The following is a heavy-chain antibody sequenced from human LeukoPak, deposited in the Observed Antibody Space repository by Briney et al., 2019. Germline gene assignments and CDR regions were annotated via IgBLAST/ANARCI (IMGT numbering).Heavy chain of an antibody. D-gene: IGHD1-26*01. Sequence: SVNVSCKASGGTVSSYAISWVRQAPGQGLEWMGGIIPIFGTANYAQKFQGRVTITTDESTSTAYMELSSLRSEDTAVYYCARDSGSYFRAFDIWGQGTMVTVSS. CDR3: ARDSGSYFRAFDI. CDR2: IIPIFGTA. CDR1: GGTVSSYA. J-gene: IGHJ3*02. V-gene: IGHV1-69*05.